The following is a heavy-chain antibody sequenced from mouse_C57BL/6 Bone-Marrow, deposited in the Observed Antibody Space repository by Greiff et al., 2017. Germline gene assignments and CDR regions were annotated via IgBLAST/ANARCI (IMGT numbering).Heavy chain of an antibody. CDR1: GYTFTSYW. D-gene: IGHD1-1*01. V-gene: IGHV1-69*01. J-gene: IGHJ2*01. Sequence: QVQLQQPGAELVMPGASVKLSCKASGYTFTSYWMHWVKQRPGQGLAWIGEIDPSDSYTNYNQKFKGKSTLTVDKSSSTAYMQLSSLTSEDSAVYYCASGDYGSRDDWGQGTTLTVSS. CDR2: IDPSDSYT. CDR3: ASGDYGSRDD.